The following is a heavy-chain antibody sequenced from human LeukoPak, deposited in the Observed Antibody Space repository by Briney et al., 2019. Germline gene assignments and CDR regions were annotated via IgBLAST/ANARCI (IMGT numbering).Heavy chain of an antibody. CDR3: ARGAYSKIDP. V-gene: IGHV3-11*04. D-gene: IGHD4-11*01. Sequence: GGSLRLPCAASGFTFSDYYMSWIRQAPGKGLEWVSYITNSVSTIYYADSVKGRFTISRDNAKNSLYLQMNSLRDEDTAVYYCARGAYSKIDPWGQGTLVTVSS. J-gene: IGHJ5*02. CDR1: GFTFSDYY. CDR2: ITNSVSTI.